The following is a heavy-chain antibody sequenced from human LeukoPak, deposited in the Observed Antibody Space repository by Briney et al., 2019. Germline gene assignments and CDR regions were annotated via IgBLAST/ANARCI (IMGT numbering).Heavy chain of an antibody. V-gene: IGHV4-30-2*01. CDR3: ARLNGAYAPFNWFDP. D-gene: IGHD4-17*01. CDR1: GGSISSGGYS. CDR2: IYHSGST. Sequence: TSETLSLACAVSGGSISSGGYSWSWIRQPPGTGLEWIGYIYHSGSTYYNPSLKSRVTISVDRSKNQFSLKLSSVTAADTAVYSCARLNGAYAPFNWFDPWGQGTLVTVSS. J-gene: IGHJ5*02.